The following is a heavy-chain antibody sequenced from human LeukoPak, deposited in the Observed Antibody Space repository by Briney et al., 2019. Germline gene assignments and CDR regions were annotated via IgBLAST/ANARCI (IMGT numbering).Heavy chain of an antibody. CDR3: ARGSRAVAGFYYMDV. J-gene: IGHJ6*03. D-gene: IGHD6-19*01. Sequence: ASVKVSCKASGYTFTGYYLHWVRQAPGQGLEWMGWINPNSGGTNYAQKFQGRVTMTRDTSISTAYMELSRLRSDDTAVYYCARGSRAVAGFYYMDVWGKGTTVTVSS. V-gene: IGHV1-2*02. CDR1: GYTFTGYY. CDR2: INPNSGGT.